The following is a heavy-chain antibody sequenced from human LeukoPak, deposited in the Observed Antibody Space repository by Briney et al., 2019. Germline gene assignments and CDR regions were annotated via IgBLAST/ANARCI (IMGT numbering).Heavy chain of an antibody. V-gene: IGHV1-8*01. D-gene: IGHD2-15*01. Sequence: ASVKVSCKASGYTFTRFDINWVRQATGQGLEWMGWMNPNSGNTGYAQKFQGRVTMTRNTSISTAYMELSSLRSEDTAVYYCARVHRPVGTPDAFDIWGQGTMVTVSS. J-gene: IGHJ3*02. CDR1: GYTFTRFD. CDR2: MNPNSGNT. CDR3: ARVHRPVGTPDAFDI.